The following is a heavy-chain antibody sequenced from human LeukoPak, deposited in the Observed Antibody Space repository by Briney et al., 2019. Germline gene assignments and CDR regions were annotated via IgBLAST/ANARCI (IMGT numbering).Heavy chain of an antibody. CDR3: ARSRLGSLYYMDV. D-gene: IGHD1-26*01. Sequence: PSGTLSLTCAVSGGSISISNWWRRVRQPPGKGLEWIGEIYHSGTTYYNPSLKSRVTISVDMSKNQLLLNLSSVTGADTAVYYCARSRLGSLYYMDVWGKGTTVTISS. V-gene: IGHV4-4*02. CDR2: IYHSGTT. CDR1: GGSISISNW. J-gene: IGHJ6*03.